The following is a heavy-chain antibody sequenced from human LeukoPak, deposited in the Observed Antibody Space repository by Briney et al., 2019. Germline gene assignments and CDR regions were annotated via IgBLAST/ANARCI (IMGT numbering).Heavy chain of an antibody. D-gene: IGHD6-13*01. CDR1: X. V-gene: IGHV3-23*01. Sequence: XXSWXRXAXGXGLEWVSAFSGSGGSTYYADSVKGRFTISRDNSKNTLYLQMNSLRAEDTAGYYCAKTPYIAAAGRVDYWGQGTLVTVSS. J-gene: IGHJ4*02. CDR2: FSGSGGST. CDR3: AKTPYIAAAGRVDY.